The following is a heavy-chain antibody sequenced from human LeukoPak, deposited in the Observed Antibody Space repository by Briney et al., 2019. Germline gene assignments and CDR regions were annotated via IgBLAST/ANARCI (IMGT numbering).Heavy chain of an antibody. Sequence: KSSETLSLTCTVSGGSISSYYWSWIRQPPGKGLEWIGYIYYSGSTNYNPSLKSRVTISVDTSKNQFSLKLSSVTAADTAVYYCATGYAYYGGDAFDLWGQGTMVTVSS. V-gene: IGHV4-59*08. CDR1: GGSISSYY. D-gene: IGHD3-16*01. CDR2: IYYSGST. J-gene: IGHJ3*01. CDR3: ATGYAYYGGDAFDL.